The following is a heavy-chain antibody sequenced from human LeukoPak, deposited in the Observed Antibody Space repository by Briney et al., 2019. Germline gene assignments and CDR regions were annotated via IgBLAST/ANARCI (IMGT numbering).Heavy chain of an antibody. CDR3: ACPGGGATTTPHAFDI. CDR2: IYPGDSDT. J-gene: IGHJ3*02. D-gene: IGHD1-26*01. V-gene: IGHV5-51*01. CDR1: GYSFTSYW. Sequence: GESLKISCKGSGYSFTSYWIGWVRQMPGKGLEWMGIIYPGDSDTRYSPSFQGQVTISADKSISTAYLQWSSLKASDTAMYYCACPGGGATTTPHAFDIWGQGTMVTVSS.